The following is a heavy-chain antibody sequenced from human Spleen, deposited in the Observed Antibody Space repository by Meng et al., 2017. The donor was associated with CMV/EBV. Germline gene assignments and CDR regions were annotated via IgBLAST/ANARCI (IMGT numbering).Heavy chain of an antibody. D-gene: IGHD3-10*01. CDR3: AWFPEVMSMVSDYYYGVDV. J-gene: IGHJ6*02. CDR2: IIPIFGTP. V-gene: IGHV1-69*05. CDR1: GGTVSSYA. Sequence: SVKVSCKASGGTVSSYAISWVRQAPGQGLEWMGGIIPIFGTPNYAQKFQGRVTITTDESTSTAYMELSSLRSEDTAVYYCAWFPEVMSMVSDYYYGVDVWGQGTTVTVSS.